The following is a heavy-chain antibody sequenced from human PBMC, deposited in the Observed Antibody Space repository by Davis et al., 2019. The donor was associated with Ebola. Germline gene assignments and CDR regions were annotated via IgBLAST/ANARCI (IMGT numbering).Heavy chain of an antibody. J-gene: IGHJ4*02. Sequence: GGSLRLSCAASGFTFSSYAMSWVRKVPGKGLEWVSAISGSGGSTYYADSVKGRFTISRDNSKNTLYLQMNSLRAEDTAVYYCARHDYGDSHFDYWGQGTLVTVSS. CDR2: ISGSGGST. V-gene: IGHV3-23*01. D-gene: IGHD4-17*01. CDR3: ARHDYGDSHFDY. CDR1: GFTFSSYA.